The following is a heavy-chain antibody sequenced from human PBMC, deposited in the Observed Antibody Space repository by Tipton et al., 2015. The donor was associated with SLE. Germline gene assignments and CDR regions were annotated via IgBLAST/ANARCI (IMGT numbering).Heavy chain of an antibody. CDR2: ISSSGGTI. V-gene: IGHV3-48*03. J-gene: IGHJ4*02. D-gene: IGHD3-22*01. Sequence: SLRLSCAASGFTFSNYEMNWVRQAPGKGLEWVSYISSSGGTIYYADSVKGRFTISRDNAKNSLYLQMNSLRAEDTAVYYCARFDYDNSGYFGYWGQGTLVTVSS. CDR1: GFTFSNYE. CDR3: ARFDYDNSGYFGY.